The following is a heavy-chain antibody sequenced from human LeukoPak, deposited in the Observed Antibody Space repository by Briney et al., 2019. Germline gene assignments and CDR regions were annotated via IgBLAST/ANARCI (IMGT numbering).Heavy chain of an antibody. V-gene: IGHV4-39*01. CDR2: ISYSAST. J-gene: IGHJ4*02. Sequence: SETLSLTCTVSGGSISSRSYYWGWIRQPPGKGLEWIGTISYSASTYYNPSLKSRVTVSVDTSKNQFSLKLTSVTAADTAVYYCARQSDNGSYPRLFDYWGQGTLVTVSS. CDR3: ARQSDNGSYPRLFDY. CDR1: GGSISSRSYY. D-gene: IGHD1-26*01.